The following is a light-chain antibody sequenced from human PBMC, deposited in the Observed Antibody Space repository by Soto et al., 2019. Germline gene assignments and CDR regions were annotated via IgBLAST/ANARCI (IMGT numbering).Light chain of an antibody. Sequence: EIVLTQSPATLSLSPGERATLSCRASQSVSSYLAWYQQKPGQAPRLLIYDASNSDTGIPARFSGSGSGTEFTLPIISLEPEDFFVYYCQQRSNWSPYSFGEGTKLEIK. J-gene: IGKJ2*01. CDR2: DAS. V-gene: IGKV3-11*01. CDR3: QQRSNWSPYS. CDR1: QSVSSY.